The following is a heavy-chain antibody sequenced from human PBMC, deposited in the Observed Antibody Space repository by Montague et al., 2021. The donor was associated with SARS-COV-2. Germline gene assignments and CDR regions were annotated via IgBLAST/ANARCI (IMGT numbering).Heavy chain of an antibody. CDR1: GGPISSDY. D-gene: IGHD5-24*01. CDR3: AREDRWNWFDP. J-gene: IGHJ5*02. Sequence: SETLSLTCSVSGGPISSDYWSWIRQSPGKGLEWIGYIYYRGTTNYNPSLKSRVTFSVDTSKNQFSLKLISVTAADTAVYFCAREDRWNWFDPWGQGVLVTVPS. CDR2: IYYRGTT. V-gene: IGHV4-59*13.